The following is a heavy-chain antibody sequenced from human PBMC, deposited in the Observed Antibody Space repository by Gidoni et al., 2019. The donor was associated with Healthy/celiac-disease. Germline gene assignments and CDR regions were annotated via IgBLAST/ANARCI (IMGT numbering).Heavy chain of an antibody. Sequence: EVQLVESGGGLVQPGGSLRLSCAASGTTVSRNYMSWVRQAPGSGLEWASVMYTGGSIYSADSVKVRFTFSRDNSKNTLYLQMNILRAEDTAVYYCARILSLWYSSGWSNWFDPWCQGTLVTVSS. CDR3: ARILSLWYSSGWSNWFDP. CDR1: GTTVSRNY. V-gene: IGHV3-66*01. D-gene: IGHD6-19*01. CDR2: MYTGGSI. J-gene: IGHJ5*02.